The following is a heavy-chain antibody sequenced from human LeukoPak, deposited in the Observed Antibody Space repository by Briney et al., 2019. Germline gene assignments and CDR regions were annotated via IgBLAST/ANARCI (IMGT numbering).Heavy chain of an antibody. CDR3: ARDPYSGSYGDSYYYYMDV. CDR2: ITSTGTYT. V-gene: IGHV3-21*01. Sequence: KPGGSLRLSCAASGFTFSGYNMNWVRQAPGKGLEWVSSITSTGTYTFYADSVKGRFTISRDNAKNSLYLQMNSLRAEDTAIYYCARDPYSGSYGDSYYYYMDVGGKGTTVTISS. J-gene: IGHJ6*03. CDR1: GFTFSGYN. D-gene: IGHD1-26*01.